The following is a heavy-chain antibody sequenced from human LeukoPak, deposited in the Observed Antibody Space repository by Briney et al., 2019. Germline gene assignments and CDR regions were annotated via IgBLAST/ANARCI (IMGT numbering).Heavy chain of an antibody. J-gene: IGHJ6*02. CDR2: IYYSGST. V-gene: IGHV4-59*12. CDR3: ARGGSSWYGYYYYYGMDV. D-gene: IGHD6-13*01. CDR1: GGSISSYY. Sequence: SETLSLTCTVSGGSISSYYWGWIRQPPGKGLEWIGYIYYSGSTNYNPSLKSRVTISVDTSKNQFSLKLSSVTAADTAVYYCARGGSSWYGYYYYYGMDVWGQGTTVTVSS.